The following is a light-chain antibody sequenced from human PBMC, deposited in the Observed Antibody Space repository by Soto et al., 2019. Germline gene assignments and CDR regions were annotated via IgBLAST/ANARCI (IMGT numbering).Light chain of an antibody. J-gene: IGKJ3*01. CDR2: GAS. Sequence: EIVMTQSPATLSVSPGERATLSCRASQSVSSNLAWYEHKSGQAPRLLIYGASSMATGTPARFSGSGSGTEFTLTISRLQPEDFAVYYCQQYGGSPPFSFGPGTKVDIK. CDR3: QQYGGSPPFS. CDR1: QSVSSN. V-gene: IGKV3D-15*01.